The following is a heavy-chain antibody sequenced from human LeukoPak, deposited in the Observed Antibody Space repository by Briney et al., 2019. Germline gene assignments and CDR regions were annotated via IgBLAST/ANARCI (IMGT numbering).Heavy chain of an antibody. Sequence: GGSLRLSCAASGFTFSSYGMHWVRQAPGKGLEWVAVISYDGSNKYYADSVKGRFTISRDNSKNTLYLQMNSLRAEDTAVYYCHYGPDSLGDYWGQGTLVTVSS. D-gene: IGHD4-17*01. CDR2: ISYDGSNK. J-gene: IGHJ4*02. CDR1: GFTFSSYG. CDR3: HYGPDSLGDY. V-gene: IGHV3-30*03.